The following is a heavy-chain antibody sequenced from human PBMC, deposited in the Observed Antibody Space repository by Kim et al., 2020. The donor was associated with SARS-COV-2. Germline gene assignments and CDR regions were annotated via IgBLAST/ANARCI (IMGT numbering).Heavy chain of an antibody. Sequence: SETLSLTCNVSGGSISSGAYYWGWIRQPPGKGREWIGSIYSSGNTYYNPSLRSRVTISVDMSKSQFSRSLTSVTAADTAVYYCLRHGGSSGYRWLFDNWGQGTLVTVSS. CDR2: IYSSGNT. V-gene: IGHV4-39*01. CDR3: LRHGGSSGYRWLFDN. D-gene: IGHD3-22*01. J-gene: IGHJ4*02. CDR1: GGSISSGAYY.